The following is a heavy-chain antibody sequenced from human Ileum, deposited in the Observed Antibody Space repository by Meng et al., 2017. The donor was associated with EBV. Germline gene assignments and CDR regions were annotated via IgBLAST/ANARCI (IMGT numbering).Heavy chain of an antibody. V-gene: IGHV4-4*02. CDR2: IYYSGIT. D-gene: IGHD4-11*01. J-gene: IGHJ4*02. CDR1: DDSISSSNW. CDR3: ARHSAYSQGY. Sequence: QVPLQESGLGLVKPSGTLSLTCAVSDDSISSSNWWSWFRQPPGKGLEWIGQIYYSGITDYNPSLKSRVTISVDKSRNQVSLKLNSVTAADTAVYFCARHSAYSQGYWGQGTLVTVSS.